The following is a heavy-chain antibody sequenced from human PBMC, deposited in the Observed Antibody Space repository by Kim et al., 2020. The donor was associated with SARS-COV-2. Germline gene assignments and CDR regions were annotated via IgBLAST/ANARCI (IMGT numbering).Heavy chain of an antibody. Sequence: TYNPSLKSRVTISVDTSKNQFYRKLGAVTAADTAVYYCARGVNVFPYDYWGQGTLVTVSS. J-gene: IGHJ4*02. D-gene: IGHD2-8*01. V-gene: IGHV4-4*09. CDR3: ARGVNVFPYDY.